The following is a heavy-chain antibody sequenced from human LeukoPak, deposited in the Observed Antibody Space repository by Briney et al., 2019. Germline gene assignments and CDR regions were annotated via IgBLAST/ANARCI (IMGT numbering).Heavy chain of an antibody. CDR2: IIPIFGTA. Sequence: GSSVKVSCKASGGTFSGYAISWVRQAPGQGLEWMGGIIPIFGTANYAQKFQDRVTITADESTSTAYMELRSLRSDDTAVYYCARDQVAGTSDYWGQGTLVTVSS. CDR3: ARDQVAGTSDY. V-gene: IGHV1-69*01. D-gene: IGHD6-19*01. J-gene: IGHJ4*02. CDR1: GGTFSGYA.